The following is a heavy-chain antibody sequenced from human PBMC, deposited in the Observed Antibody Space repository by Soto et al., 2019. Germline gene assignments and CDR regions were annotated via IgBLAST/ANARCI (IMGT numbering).Heavy chain of an antibody. J-gene: IGHJ6*02. D-gene: IGHD2-2*01. CDR3: ARHCSSTSCRPYYYYGMDV. CDR2: ISSSSSYI. CDR1: GFTFSTYA. V-gene: IGHV3-21*01. Sequence: EVQLLESGGGLVQPGGSLRLSCAASGFTFSTYAMTWVRQAPGKGLEWVSSISSSSSYIYYADSVKGRFTISRDNAKNSLYLQMNSLRAEDTAVYYCARHCSSTSCRPYYYYGMDVWGQGTTVTVSS.